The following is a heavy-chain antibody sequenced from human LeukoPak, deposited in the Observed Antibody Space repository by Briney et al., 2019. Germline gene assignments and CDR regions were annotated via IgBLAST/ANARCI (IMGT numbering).Heavy chain of an antibody. Sequence: SETLSLTCTVAGGSINSYYWSWIRQPPGKGLEWIGYIYYSGSTNYNPSLKSRVTISVDTSKSQFSLKLSSVTAADTAVYYCARGPLLLWFGELDSSYGMDVWGQGTTVTVSS. CDR2: IYYSGST. CDR1: GGSINSYY. D-gene: IGHD3-10*01. J-gene: IGHJ6*02. V-gene: IGHV4-59*01. CDR3: ARGPLLLWFGELDSSYGMDV.